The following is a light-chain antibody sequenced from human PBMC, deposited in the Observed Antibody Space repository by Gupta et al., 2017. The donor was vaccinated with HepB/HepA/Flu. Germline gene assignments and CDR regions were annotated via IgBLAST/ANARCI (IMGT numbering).Light chain of an antibody. V-gene: IGLV5-45*02. CDR1: SGINVGTYR. Sequence: QAVLTQPSSLSASPVASASLTCTLRSGINVGTYRIYWYQQKPGSPPQYLLRYKSDSDKQQGSGVPSRFSGSKDASANAGILLISGLQSEDEDDYYCMIWHSSAWVFGGGTKLTVL. CDR3: MIWHSSAWV. CDR2: YKSDSDK. J-gene: IGLJ3*02.